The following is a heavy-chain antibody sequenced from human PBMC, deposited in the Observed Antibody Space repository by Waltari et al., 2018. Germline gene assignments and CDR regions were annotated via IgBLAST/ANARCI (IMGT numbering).Heavy chain of an antibody. J-gene: IGHJ4*02. V-gene: IGHV3-23*01. D-gene: IGHD3-16*01. CDR3: AKNVGAGYGSRAYALDY. CDR2: ISANEKT. Sequence: EEQLLESGGGLVQPGGSLRLSCEASGFAINEYAMTWVRQAPGKGLGWVASISANEKTYYADSVTGRFTSSSDNSKNTVYLQLSGLRADDTALYYCAKNVGAGYGSRAYALDYWGLGTPVTVSS. CDR1: GFAINEYA.